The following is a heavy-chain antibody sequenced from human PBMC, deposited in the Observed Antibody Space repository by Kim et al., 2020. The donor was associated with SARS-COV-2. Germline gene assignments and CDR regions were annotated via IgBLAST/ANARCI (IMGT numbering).Heavy chain of an antibody. CDR3: ATTHSRSLFYYYGLDV. CDR2: IYYSGST. Sequence: SETLSLTCTVSGGSISSSSYYWGWIRQPPGKGLEWIGSIYYSGSTYYNPSLKSRVTISVDTSKNQFSLKLSSVTAADTAVYYCATTHSRSLFYYYGLDVWGQGTTVTVSS. CDR1: GGSISSSSYY. D-gene: IGHD6-13*01. J-gene: IGHJ6*02. V-gene: IGHV4-39*01.